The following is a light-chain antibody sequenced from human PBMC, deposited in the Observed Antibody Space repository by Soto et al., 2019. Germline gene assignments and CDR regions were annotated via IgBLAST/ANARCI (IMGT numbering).Light chain of an antibody. CDR2: EVS. J-gene: IGKJ5*01. V-gene: IGKV2D-29*02. Sequence: DVVMTQTPLSLSVAPGQPASISCKSSQSLLHITGETFLFWYLQKPGQSPQLLIYEVSTRVSGVPDRSSGSGSGTDFTLEISRVETDDAGIYYCMQSTQLPPTFGQGTRLEIK. CDR1: QSLLHITGETF. CDR3: MQSTQLPPT.